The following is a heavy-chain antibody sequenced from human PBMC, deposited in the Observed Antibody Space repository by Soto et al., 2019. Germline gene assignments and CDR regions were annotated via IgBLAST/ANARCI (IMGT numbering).Heavy chain of an antibody. J-gene: IGHJ5*02. CDR1: GFRFNNYG. CDR2: VSSDGNNK. V-gene: IGHV3-30*18. CDR3: AKDRVIQLLPIWPDP. D-gene: IGHD2-2*01. Sequence: QEHLVESGGGVVQAGTSLRLSCAASGFRFNNYGMHWVHQAPGKGLEWVAFVSSDGNNKYYADSVKGRFTISRDNSKSTMFLQVDSLRVDDTAIYYCAKDRVIQLLPIWPDPWGQGTLVTVSS.